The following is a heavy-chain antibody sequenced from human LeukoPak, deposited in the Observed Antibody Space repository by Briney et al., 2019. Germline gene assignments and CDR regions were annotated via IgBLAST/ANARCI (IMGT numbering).Heavy chain of an antibody. D-gene: IGHD1-26*01. CDR1: GFIFNEYG. V-gene: IGHV3-20*04. J-gene: IGHJ4*02. CDR3: ARLFNAGLGAPLDY. CDR2: INGSGGRT. Sequence: GGSLRLSCAASGFIFNEYGMTWVRQIPGKGLEWVSGINGSGGRTGYADFVKGRFTITRDNAKNSLYLQMDSLRAEDTALYFCARLFNAGLGAPLDYGGQGTLVTVSS.